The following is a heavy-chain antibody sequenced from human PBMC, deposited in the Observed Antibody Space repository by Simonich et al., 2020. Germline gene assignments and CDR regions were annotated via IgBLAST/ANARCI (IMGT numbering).Heavy chain of an antibody. Sequence: QVQLQESGPGLVKPSETLSLTCTVSGGSISSYYWSWIRQPPGKGLEWIGYIYYSGGTNYHPSLKSRVTISVDTYKNQFSLKLSSVTAADTAVYYCARHDRWLQFYFDYWGQGTLVTVSS. CDR2: IYYSGGT. V-gene: IGHV4-59*08. CDR3: ARHDRWLQFYFDY. J-gene: IGHJ4*02. CDR1: GGSISSYY. D-gene: IGHD5-12*01.